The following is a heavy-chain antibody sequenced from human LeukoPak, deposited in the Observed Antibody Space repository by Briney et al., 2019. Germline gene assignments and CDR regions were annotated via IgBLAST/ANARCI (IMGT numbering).Heavy chain of an antibody. Sequence: SETLSLTCTVSGGSISSGGYYWSWIRQHPGKGLEWIGYIYYSGSTYYNPSLKSRVTISVDTSKNQFSLKLSSVTAADTAVYYCARAVVTASDAFDIWGQGTMATVSS. D-gene: IGHD2-21*02. V-gene: IGHV4-31*03. J-gene: IGHJ3*02. CDR2: IYYSGST. CDR3: ARAVVTASDAFDI. CDR1: GGSISSGGYY.